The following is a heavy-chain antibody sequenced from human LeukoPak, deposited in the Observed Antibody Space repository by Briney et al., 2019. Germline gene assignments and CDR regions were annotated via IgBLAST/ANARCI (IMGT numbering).Heavy chain of an antibody. CDR3: ARAVGRSTVTTPDY. V-gene: IGHV3-30-3*01. D-gene: IGHD4-17*01. CDR1: GFTFSSYA. Sequence: PGRSLRLSCAASGFTFSSYAMHWVRQAPGKGLEWVAVISYDGSNKYYADSVKGRFTISRDNSKNTLYLQMNSLRAEDTAVYYCARAVGRSTVTTPDYWGQGTLVTVSS. J-gene: IGHJ4*02. CDR2: ISYDGSNK.